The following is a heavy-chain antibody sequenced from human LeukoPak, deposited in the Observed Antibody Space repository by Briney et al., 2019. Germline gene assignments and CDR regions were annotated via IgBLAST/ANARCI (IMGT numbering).Heavy chain of an antibody. J-gene: IGHJ4*02. CDR1: EFTFSNYA. V-gene: IGHV3-30-3*01. CDR3: ARSGGLQKFDY. D-gene: IGHD4-11*01. CDR2: ISYDGNTI. Sequence: GRSLRLSCAASEFTFSNYAPHWVRQAPGKGLQWVAVISYDGNTIHYADSVKGRFIISRDTSKNTLYLQMNSLRAEDTAVYYCARSGGLQKFDYWGQGTLVTVSS.